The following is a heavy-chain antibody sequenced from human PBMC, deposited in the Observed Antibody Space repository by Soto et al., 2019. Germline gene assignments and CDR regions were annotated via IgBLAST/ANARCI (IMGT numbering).Heavy chain of an antibody. CDR3: ARDYYKYYDSSGYYRSPAY. J-gene: IGHJ4*02. CDR2: ISYDGSDK. V-gene: IGHV3-30-3*01. CDR1: GFTFSSCA. Sequence: GGSLRLSCAASGFTFSSCAMHWVHQAPGKGLEWVALISYDGSDKDYADYVKGRFTISRDNSRNTLFLQMNSLRAEDTAVYYCARDYYKYYDSSGYYRSPAYWGQGTLVTVSS. D-gene: IGHD3-22*01.